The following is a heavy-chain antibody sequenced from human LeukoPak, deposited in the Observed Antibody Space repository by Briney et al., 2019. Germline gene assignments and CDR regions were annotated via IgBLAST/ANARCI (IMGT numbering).Heavy chain of an antibody. D-gene: IGHD3-22*01. CDR3: ARDYYDSSASINWFDL. Sequence: SETLSLTCTVSGGSISSYYWSWIRQPPGKGLEWIGRLYTDGSTRYNPALKSRVTISVDKSKNQFSLKLSSVTAADTAVYYCARDYYDSSASINWFDLWGQGTLVTVSS. J-gene: IGHJ5*02. CDR2: LYTDGST. V-gene: IGHV4-4*08. CDR1: GGSISSYY.